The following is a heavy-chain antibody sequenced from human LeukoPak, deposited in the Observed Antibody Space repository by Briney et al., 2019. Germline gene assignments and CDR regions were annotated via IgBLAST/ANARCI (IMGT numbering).Heavy chain of an antibody. V-gene: IGHV1-2*06. CDR1: GGTLSSYA. D-gene: IGHD3-22*01. Sequence: GASVKVSCKASGGTLSSYAISWVRQAPGQGLEWMGRINPNSGGTNYAQKFQARVTMTRDTSISTAYMELSRLRSDDTALYYCARAAYYYDGSGYYLGDWGQGTLVTVSS. J-gene: IGHJ4*02. CDR2: INPNSGGT. CDR3: ARAAYYYDGSGYYLGD.